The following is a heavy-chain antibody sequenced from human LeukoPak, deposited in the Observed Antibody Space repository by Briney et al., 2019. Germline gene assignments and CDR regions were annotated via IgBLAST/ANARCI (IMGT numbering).Heavy chain of an antibody. CDR2: ISSSSSTI. D-gene: IGHD3-16*01. Sequence: PGGSLRLSCAASGFTFSSYSMNWVRQAPGKGLEWVSYISSSSSTIYYADSVKGRFTISRDNAKNSLYLQMNSLRAEDTAVYYCARLVRYGGFDPWGQGTLVTVSS. V-gene: IGHV3-48*04. CDR1: GFTFSSYS. J-gene: IGHJ5*02. CDR3: ARLVRYGGFDP.